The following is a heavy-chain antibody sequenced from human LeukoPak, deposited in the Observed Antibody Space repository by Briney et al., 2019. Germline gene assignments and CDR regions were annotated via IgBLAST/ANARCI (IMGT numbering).Heavy chain of an antibody. CDR2: IHSSGST. CDR1: RGSISSSIYY. V-gene: IGHV4-39*01. CDR3: ARHRRSYDFWSGYYTGISWFDP. Sequence: PSETLSLTCTVSRGSISSSIYYWGWIRQPPGKGLEWIATIHSSGSTYYNPSLKSRVTISADTSKNQFSLKLSSVTAADTAVYYCARHRRSYDFWSGYYTGISWFDPWGQGTLVTVSS. D-gene: IGHD3-3*01. J-gene: IGHJ5*02.